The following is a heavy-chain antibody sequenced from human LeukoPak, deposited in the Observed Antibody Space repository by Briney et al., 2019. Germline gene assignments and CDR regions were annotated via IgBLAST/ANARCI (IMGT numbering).Heavy chain of an antibody. Sequence: GGSLRLSCAASVFTFSSYAMNWVRQAPGKGLEWGSGISGSGGSTTYYADSVKGRFTLSRDNSKNTLYLQTNSLRAEDTAVYYCARSVYSYDSSLDYWGQGTPVTVSS. D-gene: IGHD3-22*01. V-gene: IGHV3-23*01. J-gene: IGHJ4*02. CDR2: ISGSGGSTT. CDR3: ARSVYSYDSSLDY. CDR1: VFTFSSYA.